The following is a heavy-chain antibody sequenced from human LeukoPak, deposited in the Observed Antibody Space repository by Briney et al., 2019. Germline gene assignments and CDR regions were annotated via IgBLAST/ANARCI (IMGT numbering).Heavy chain of an antibody. J-gene: IGHJ6*02. CDR3: ASNRRWYYGMDV. CDR1: GFTFSSYA. Sequence: GGSLRLSCAASGFTFSSYAMSWVRQAPGKGLEWVSAISGSGGSTYYADSVRGRFTISRDNSKNTLYLQMNSLRAEDTAVYYCASNRRWYYGMDVWGQGTTVTVSS. CDR2: ISGSGGST. V-gene: IGHV3-23*01. D-gene: IGHD2/OR15-2a*01.